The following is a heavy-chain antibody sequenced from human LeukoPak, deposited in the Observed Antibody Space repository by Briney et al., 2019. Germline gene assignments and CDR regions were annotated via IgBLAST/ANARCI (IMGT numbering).Heavy chain of an antibody. D-gene: IGHD6-19*01. J-gene: IGHJ4*02. Sequence: GGSLRLSCAVSGFTFGHYGMHWVRQAPGKGLEWVAFIRYDGSNKYYADSVKGRFTISRDNSKNTLYLQMNSLRAEDTAVYYCARTAVALRTFDYWGQGTLVTVSS. CDR3: ARTAVALRTFDY. CDR1: GFTFGHYG. V-gene: IGHV3-30*02. CDR2: IRYDGSNK.